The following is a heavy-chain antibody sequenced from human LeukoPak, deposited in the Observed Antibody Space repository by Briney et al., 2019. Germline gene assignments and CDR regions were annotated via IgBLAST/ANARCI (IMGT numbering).Heavy chain of an antibody. Sequence: ASVKVSCKASGYTFSIYGFSWVRQAPGQGLEWMGWISAYNGNTNYAQKLQGRVTMTTDTSTSTAYMELRSLRSDDTAVYYCARDQRYKVVGPWGQGTLVTVSS. V-gene: IGHV1-18*01. J-gene: IGHJ5*02. CDR2: ISAYNGNT. D-gene: IGHD1-1*01. CDR3: ARDQRYKVVGP. CDR1: GYTFSIYG.